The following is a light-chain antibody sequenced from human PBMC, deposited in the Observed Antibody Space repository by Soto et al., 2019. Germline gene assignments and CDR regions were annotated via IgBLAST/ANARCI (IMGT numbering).Light chain of an antibody. CDR2: DAS. Sequence: DIQMTQSPSTLSASLGDRVTVTCRACQSISRWLAWFQQKPGKAPKLLIYDASSLETGVPSRFSGSGSGTEFTLTISSLQPDDFGTYYCQQYSNYWTFGQGTKVEIK. J-gene: IGKJ1*01. V-gene: IGKV1-5*01. CDR3: QQYSNYWT. CDR1: QSISRW.